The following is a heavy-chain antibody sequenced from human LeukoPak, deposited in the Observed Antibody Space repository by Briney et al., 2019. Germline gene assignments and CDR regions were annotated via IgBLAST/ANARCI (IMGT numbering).Heavy chain of an antibody. V-gene: IGHV4-59*08. CDR1: GGSISSYY. J-gene: IGHJ6*02. CDR3: ASLQQYYDSSGYRKPDLYYYYYGMDV. D-gene: IGHD3-22*01. Sequence: SETLSLTYTVSGGSISSYYWSWIRQPPGKGLEWIGYIYYSGSTNYNPSLKSRVTISVDTSKNQFSLKLSSVTAADTAVYYCASLQQYYDSSGYRKPDLYYYYYGMDVWGQGTTVTVSS. CDR2: IYYSGST.